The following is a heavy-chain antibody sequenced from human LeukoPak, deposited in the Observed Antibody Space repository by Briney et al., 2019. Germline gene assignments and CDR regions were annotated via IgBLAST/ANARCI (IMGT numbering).Heavy chain of an antibody. CDR3: ARDNYDSSGYYYGNFDY. V-gene: IGHV3-21*01. D-gene: IGHD3-22*01. J-gene: IGHJ4*02. Sequence: GGSLRLSCAASGFTFDSYAIHWVRQAPGKGLEWVSSISSSSSYIYYADSVKGRFTISRDNSKNTLYLQMNSLRAEDTAVYYCARDNYDSSGYYYGNFDYWGQGTLVTVSS. CDR2: ISSSSSYI. CDR1: GFTFDSYA.